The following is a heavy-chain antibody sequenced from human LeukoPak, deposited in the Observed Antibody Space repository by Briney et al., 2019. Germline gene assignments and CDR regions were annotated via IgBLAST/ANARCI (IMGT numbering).Heavy chain of an antibody. Sequence: GASVKVSCKASGYTFTSYGISWVRQAPGQGLEWMGWISAYNGNTNYAQKFQGRVTMTRDTSISTAYMELSRLRSDDTAVYYCARAGTYSSGWYGAHYYYYYMDVWGKGTTVTVSS. V-gene: IGHV1-18*01. CDR2: ISAYNGNT. CDR1: GYTFTSYG. J-gene: IGHJ6*03. D-gene: IGHD6-19*01. CDR3: ARAGTYSSGWYGAHYYYYYMDV.